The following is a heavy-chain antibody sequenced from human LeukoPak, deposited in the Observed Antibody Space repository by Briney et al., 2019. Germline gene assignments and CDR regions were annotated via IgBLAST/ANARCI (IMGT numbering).Heavy chain of an antibody. J-gene: IGHJ6*03. CDR1: GFTVSSNY. V-gene: IGHV3-21*01. CDR3: AREGMYYYDSSGYYDYYYMDV. CDR2: ISSSSSYI. D-gene: IGHD3-22*01. Sequence: PGGSLRLSCAASGFTVSSNYMSWVRQAPGKGLEWVSSISSSSSYIYYADSVKGRFTISRDNAKNSLYLQMNSLRAEDTAVYYCAREGMYYYDSSGYYDYYYMDVWGKGTTVTISS.